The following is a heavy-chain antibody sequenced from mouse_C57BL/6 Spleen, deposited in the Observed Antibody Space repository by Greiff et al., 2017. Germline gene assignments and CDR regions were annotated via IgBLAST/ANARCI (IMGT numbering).Heavy chain of an antibody. V-gene: IGHV5-4*01. D-gene: IGHD3-2*02. CDR2: ISDGGSYT. Sequence: EVMLVESGGGLVKPGGSLKLSCAASGFTFSSYAMSWVRQTPEKRLEWVATISDGGSYTYYPDNVKGRFTISRDNAKNNLYLQMSHLKSEDTAMYYCARDHSSGSSFAYWGQGTLVTVSA. CDR3: ARDHSSGSSFAY. J-gene: IGHJ3*01. CDR1: GFTFSSYA.